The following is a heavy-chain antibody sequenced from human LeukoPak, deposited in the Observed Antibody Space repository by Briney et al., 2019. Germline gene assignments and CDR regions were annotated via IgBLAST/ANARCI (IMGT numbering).Heavy chain of an antibody. CDR2: IYYSGST. V-gene: IGHV4-39*07. Sequence: SETLSLTCTVSGGSISSSSYYWGWIRQPPGKGLEWIGSIYYSGSTYYNPSLKSRVTISVDTSKNQFSLKLSSVTAADTAVYYCAGSRTVVPAAISSAFDIWGQGTMVTVSS. CDR3: AGSRTVVPAAISSAFDI. D-gene: IGHD2-2*01. J-gene: IGHJ3*02. CDR1: GGSISSSSYY.